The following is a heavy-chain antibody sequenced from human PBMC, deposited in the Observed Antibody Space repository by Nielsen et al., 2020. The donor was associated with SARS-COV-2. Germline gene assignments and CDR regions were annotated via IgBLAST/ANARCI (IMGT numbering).Heavy chain of an antibody. CDR1: GFTFSNYW. V-gene: IGHV3-74*01. Sequence: GESLKISCAASGFTFSNYWMHWVRQPPGKGLVWVARINSDGSISDYADSVKGRFTISRDNAENTLYLQMNSLTAEDTAVYYCAKDLADSWSDDYSAYYNMDVWGKGTTVTVSS. CDR2: INSDGSIS. D-gene: IGHD3-3*01. J-gene: IGHJ6*03. CDR3: AKDLADSWSDDYSAYYNMDV.